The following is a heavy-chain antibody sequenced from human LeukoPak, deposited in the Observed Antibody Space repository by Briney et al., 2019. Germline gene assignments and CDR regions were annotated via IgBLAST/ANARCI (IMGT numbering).Heavy chain of an antibody. CDR2: INAGNGNT. V-gene: IGHV1-3*01. CDR1: GYTFTSYA. Sequence: ASVKVSCKASGYTFTSYAMHWVRQAPGQRLEWMGWINAGNGNTKYSQKFQGRVTITRDTSASTAYMELSSLRSEDTAVYYCARDGYCSGGSCYPTDYWGQGTLVTVSP. D-gene: IGHD2-15*01. J-gene: IGHJ4*02. CDR3: ARDGYCSGGSCYPTDY.